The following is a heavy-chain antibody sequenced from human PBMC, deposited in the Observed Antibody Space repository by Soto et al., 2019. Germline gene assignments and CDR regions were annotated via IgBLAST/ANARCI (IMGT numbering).Heavy chain of an antibody. Sequence: QVQRVQPGAEVKKPGSSVKVSCKASGGTFSSYTTSWVRQPPGKGLEWMGRIIPILGIANYAQKFQGRVTITADKSTSTAYMELSSLRSEDTAVYYCAMEYCSSTSCYRDYWGQGTLVTVSS. CDR1: GGTFSSYT. CDR3: AMEYCSSTSCYRDY. J-gene: IGHJ4*02. V-gene: IGHV1-69*02. D-gene: IGHD2-2*02. CDR2: IIPILGIA.